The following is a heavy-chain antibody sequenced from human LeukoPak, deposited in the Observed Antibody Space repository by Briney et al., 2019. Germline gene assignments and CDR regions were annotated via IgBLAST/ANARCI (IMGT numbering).Heavy chain of an antibody. J-gene: IGHJ5*02. Sequence: PGGSLRLSCAASGLTFSTYAMSWVRQAPGKGLEWVSTISGSGGSTYYADSVKGRFTISRDNSKNTLYLQMNSLGAEDTAVYYCARAIYGTGISWFDPWGQGTLVTVSS. V-gene: IGHV3-23*01. CDR2: ISGSGGST. D-gene: IGHD3-10*01. CDR1: GLTFSTYA. CDR3: ARAIYGTGISWFDP.